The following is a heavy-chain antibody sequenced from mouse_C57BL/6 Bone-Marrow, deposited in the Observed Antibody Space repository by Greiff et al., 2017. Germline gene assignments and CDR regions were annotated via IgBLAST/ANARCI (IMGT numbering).Heavy chain of an antibody. J-gene: IGHJ2*01. D-gene: IGHD1-1*01. V-gene: IGHV1-55*01. CDR3: AKASYLCWSFDY. CDR2: IDPTSGRT. CDR1: GYTFTSYW. Sequence: QVQLQQPGAELVKPGASVKLSCKASGYTFTSYWITWVKQRPGQGLEWIGDIDPTSGRTNYNEKFKSKAILTVDNPSNTAYMQLSSLTSEDSAVFYCAKASYLCWSFDYWGKGTTLTGSS.